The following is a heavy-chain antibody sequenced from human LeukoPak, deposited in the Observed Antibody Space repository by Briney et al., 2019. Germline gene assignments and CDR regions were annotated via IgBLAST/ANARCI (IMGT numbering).Heavy chain of an antibody. CDR3: ATLGYSSSFIGRFDP. V-gene: IGHV5-51*01. J-gene: IGHJ5*02. D-gene: IGHD6-6*01. CDR1: GYSFTSNW. CDR2: IYPGDSDT. Sequence: GESLKISCKGSGYSFTSNWIGWVRQMPGKGLDWIGIIYPGDSDTRYSPSFQGQVTISADKSISTAYLQWRSLKSSDTAMYYCATLGYSSSFIGRFDPWGQGTLVTVSS.